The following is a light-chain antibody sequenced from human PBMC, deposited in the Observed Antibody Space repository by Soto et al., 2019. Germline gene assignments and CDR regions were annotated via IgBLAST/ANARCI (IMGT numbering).Light chain of an antibody. CDR3: SSYADSNNLI. J-gene: IGLJ2*01. Sequence: QSALTQPPSASGSPGQSVTVSCTGTSSDVGVYNYVSWYQQHPGKAPKLMVYEVTKRPSGVPDRFSGSKSGNTASLTVSGLQAEDEADYYCSSYADSNNLIFGGGTTLTVL. V-gene: IGLV2-8*01. CDR2: EVT. CDR1: SSDVGVYNY.